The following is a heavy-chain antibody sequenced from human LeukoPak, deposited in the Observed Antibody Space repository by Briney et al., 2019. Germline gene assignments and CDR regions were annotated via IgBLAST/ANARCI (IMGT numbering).Heavy chain of an antibody. CDR3: ARGAYYYDSSGYYYADAFDI. CDR1: GYTFTSYY. D-gene: IGHD3-22*01. J-gene: IGHJ3*02. Sequence: ASVKVSCKASGYTFTSYYMHWVRQAPGQGLEWMGIINPSGGSTSYAQKFQGRVTMTRDMSTSTVYMELSSLRSEDTAVYYCARGAYYYDSSGYYYADAFDIWGQGTMVTVSS. V-gene: IGHV1-46*01. CDR2: INPSGGST.